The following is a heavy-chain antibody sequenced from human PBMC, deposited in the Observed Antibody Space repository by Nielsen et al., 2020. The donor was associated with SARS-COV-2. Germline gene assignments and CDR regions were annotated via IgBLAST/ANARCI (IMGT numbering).Heavy chain of an antibody. V-gene: IGHV1-3*01. J-gene: IGHJ4*02. CDR3: ARITPSSGWDY. Sequence: ASVKVSCKASGYSFTSYAMHWVWQAPGQRLEWMGWINVGNGNTKYSQKFQGRVTMTRDTSANTAYMELNSLSSEDTAVYYCARITPSSGWDYWGQGTLVTVSS. CDR1: GYSFTSYA. D-gene: IGHD6-19*01. CDR2: INVGNGNT.